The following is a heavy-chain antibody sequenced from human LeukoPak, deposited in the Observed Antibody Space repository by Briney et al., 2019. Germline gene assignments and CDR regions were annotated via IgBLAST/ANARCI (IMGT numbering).Heavy chain of an antibody. CDR3: VRDPTYGSSWYYYMDV. CDR2: ISSSSFKI. Sequence: PGRSLRLSCAASGFTFVRYAMNWVRQAPGKGLEWVSYISSSSFKIGYADSVKGRFTISRDNSKNSLYLQMDSLRVEDTAVYYCVRDPTYGSSWYYYMDVWGKGTTVTVSS. J-gene: IGHJ6*03. V-gene: IGHV3-48*03. D-gene: IGHD6-13*01. CDR1: GFTFVRYA.